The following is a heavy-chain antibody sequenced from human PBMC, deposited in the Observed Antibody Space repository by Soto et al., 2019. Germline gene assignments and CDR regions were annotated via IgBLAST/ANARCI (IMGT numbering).Heavy chain of an antibody. Sequence: QVQLVQSGAELKKPGASVKVSCKASGYTFSNYDMNWVRQATGQGPEWIGWVNPNNGDTGYAQKFQGRVNLTTDISTTTAYMELTSLRSEDTAIYYCAKVSRKGSAIDFDYWCQGTLITVSS. CDR1: GYTFSNYD. D-gene: IGHD3-10*01. J-gene: IGHJ4*02. V-gene: IGHV1-8*01. CDR2: VNPNNGDT. CDR3: AKVSRKGSAIDFDY.